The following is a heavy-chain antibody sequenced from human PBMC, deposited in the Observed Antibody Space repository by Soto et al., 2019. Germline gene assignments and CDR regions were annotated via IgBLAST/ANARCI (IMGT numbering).Heavy chain of an antibody. Sequence: QVQLQESGPGLVKPSETLSLTCTVSGGSISSYYWSWIRQPPGKGLEWIGYIYYSGSTNYNPSLKSRVTISVDTSKNQFSLQRSAVTAADTAVYYCARVGPGGYSYGWDGFFDYWAQGTLVTVSS. J-gene: IGHJ4*02. CDR1: GGSISSYY. CDR2: IYYSGST. D-gene: IGHD5-18*01. V-gene: IGHV4-59*01. CDR3: ARVGPGGYSYGWDGFFDY.